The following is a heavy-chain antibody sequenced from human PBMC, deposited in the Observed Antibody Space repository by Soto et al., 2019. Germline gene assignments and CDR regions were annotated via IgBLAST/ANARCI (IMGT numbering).Heavy chain of an antibody. D-gene: IGHD3-10*01. Sequence: GRSLRLSCPASGFTFSSYSMNWVRQAPGKGLEWVSSISSSSSYIYYADSVKGRFTISRDNAKNSLYLQTNSLSAEDTAVYYCARATGGDYWGQGTLATVSS. CDR1: GFTFSSYS. V-gene: IGHV3-21*01. CDR3: ARATGGDY. J-gene: IGHJ4*02. CDR2: ISSSSSYI.